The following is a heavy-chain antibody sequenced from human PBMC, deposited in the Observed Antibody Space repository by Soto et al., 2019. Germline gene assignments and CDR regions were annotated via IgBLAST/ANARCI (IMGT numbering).Heavy chain of an antibody. V-gene: IGHV3-23*01. D-gene: IGHD2-2*01. J-gene: IGHJ5*02. Sequence: PGGSLRLSCAASGFTFSSYAMSWVRQAPGKGLEWVSAISGSGGSTYYADSVKGRFTISRDNSKNTLYLQMNSLRAEDTAVYYCARRVVVQAAIPGDWFDPWGQGTLVTVSS. CDR1: GFTFSSYA. CDR3: ARRVVVQAAIPGDWFDP. CDR2: ISGSGGST.